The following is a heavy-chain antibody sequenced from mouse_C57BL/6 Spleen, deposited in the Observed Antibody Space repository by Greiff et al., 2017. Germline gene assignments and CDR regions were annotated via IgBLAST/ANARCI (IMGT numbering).Heavy chain of an antibody. J-gene: IGHJ3*01. CDR2: INPGSGGT. CDR3: ARVGFAY. CDR1: GYAFTNYL. Sequence: VQLQQSGAELVRPGTSVKVSCKASGYAFTNYLIEWVKQRPGQGLEWIGVINPGSGGTNYNEKFKGKATLTADKSSSTAYMQLSSLTSEDSAVYFCARVGFAYWGQGTLVTVSA. V-gene: IGHV1-54*01.